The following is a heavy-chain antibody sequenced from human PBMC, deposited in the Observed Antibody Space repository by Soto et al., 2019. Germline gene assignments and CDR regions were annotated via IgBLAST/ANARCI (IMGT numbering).Heavy chain of an antibody. CDR2: IYYSGST. V-gene: IGHV4-59*08. D-gene: IGHD2-15*01. CDR3: FFQAEDGIRVLCTVSAFLLNRSSDL. J-gene: IGHJ2*01. Sequence: KGLEWIGYIYYSGSTNYNPTLKSRVTISVDTSKNQFSLKLSSVTAADTAVYYFFFQAEDGIRVLCTVSAFLLNRSSDL.